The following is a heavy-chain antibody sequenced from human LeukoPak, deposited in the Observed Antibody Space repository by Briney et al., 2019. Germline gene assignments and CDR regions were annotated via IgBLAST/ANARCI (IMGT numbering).Heavy chain of an antibody. J-gene: IGHJ4*02. CDR2: ISGSGGST. Sequence: PGRSLRLSWAASGFTFSSYAMSWVRQAPRKGLEWVSAISGSGGSTYYADSVKGRFTISRDNSKNTLYLQMNSLRAEDTAVYYCATAAAGNFDYWGQGTLVTVSS. D-gene: IGHD6-13*01. CDR3: ATAAAGNFDY. CDR1: GFTFSSYA. V-gene: IGHV3-23*01.